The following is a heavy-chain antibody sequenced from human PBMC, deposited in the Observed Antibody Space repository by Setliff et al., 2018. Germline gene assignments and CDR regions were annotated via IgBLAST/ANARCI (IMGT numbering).Heavy chain of an antibody. CDR1: GGSFGDYW. CDR2: IHHSGST. D-gene: IGHD4-17*01. Sequence: SETLSLTCAVYGGSFGDYWWSWIRQLPGKGLEWIAEIHHSGSTNFHPSLKSRVAISVDPSKNQFYLNLRSVTAADTAVYFCARGTKTMVINYWYFDVWGRGTPVTVSS. CDR3: ARGTKTMVINYWYFDV. V-gene: IGHV4-34*01. J-gene: IGHJ2*01.